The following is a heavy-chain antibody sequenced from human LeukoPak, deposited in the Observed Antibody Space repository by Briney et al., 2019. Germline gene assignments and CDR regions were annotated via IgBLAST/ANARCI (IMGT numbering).Heavy chain of an antibody. CDR3: AKDLADYGDYVRGLDY. D-gene: IGHD4-17*01. V-gene: IGHV3-23*01. CDR1: GFPFSDFS. CDR2: TNSGGSST. J-gene: IGHJ4*02. Sequence: GGSLRLSCATSGFPFSDFSMTWVRQAPGKGLEWISTTNSGGSSTDYAESVKGRFTISRDNSKNTLYLQMSSLRAEDTAVYYCAKDLADYGDYVRGLDYWGQGTLVTVSS.